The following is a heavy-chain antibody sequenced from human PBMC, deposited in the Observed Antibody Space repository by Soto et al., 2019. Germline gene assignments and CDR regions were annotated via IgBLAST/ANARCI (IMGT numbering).Heavy chain of an antibody. D-gene: IGHD2-8*01. J-gene: IGHJ6*02. CDR2: INGGNGNT. CDR1: GNTVPNYA. CDR3: ARGVDNGVDV. Sequence: GASVKVSCKASGNTVPNYAIHWVRQAPGQRLEWMGWINGGNGNTYYSEHFQGRVTFTRDTSISTVYMELSNLRSEDTAIYYCARGVDNGVDVWGQGSTVTVSS. V-gene: IGHV1-3*01.